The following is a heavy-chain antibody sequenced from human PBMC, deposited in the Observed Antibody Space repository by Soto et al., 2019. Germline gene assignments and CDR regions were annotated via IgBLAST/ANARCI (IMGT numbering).Heavy chain of an antibody. CDR1: GFTVSSNY. Sequence: EVQLVETGGGLIQPGGSLRLSCAASGFTVSSNYMSWVRQAPGKGLEWVSVIYSGGSTYYADSVKGRFTISRDNSKNTLYLQMNSLRAEDTAVYYCARVVVVVPAAIWWYFDLWGRGTLVTVSS. J-gene: IGHJ2*01. D-gene: IGHD2-2*01. CDR2: IYSGGST. CDR3: ARVVVVVPAAIWWYFDL. V-gene: IGHV3-53*02.